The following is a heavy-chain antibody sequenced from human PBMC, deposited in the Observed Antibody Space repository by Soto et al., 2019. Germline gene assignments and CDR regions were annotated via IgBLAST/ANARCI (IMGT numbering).Heavy chain of an antibody. CDR2: INENGDEK. V-gene: IGHV3-7*01. D-gene: IGHD6-13*01. CDR1: GFTFTNYW. CDR3: SRDLGSNWRPNDY. Sequence: EVQLVESGGGLVQPGGSLRLSCAASGFTFTNYWMSWVRQAPGKGLEWVGNINENGDEKHYGDPVQGRFTISRDNSKNSVFLQMDSLRAEDTAMYYCSRDLGSNWRPNDYWGQGTLVTVSS. J-gene: IGHJ4*02.